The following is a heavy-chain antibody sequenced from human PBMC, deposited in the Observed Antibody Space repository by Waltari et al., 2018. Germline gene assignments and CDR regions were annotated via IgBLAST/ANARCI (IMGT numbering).Heavy chain of an antibody. CDR2: VRRSGRT. Sequence: QLQLQESGPGLVKPPGTLSLPCGCSGDSMSSTDVWNWVRQPPGKGLEWIGQVRRSGRTNYNPSFASRVTVAMDTYNNHFSLRLTSATAADTAVYFCARDRGRGLYLDSWGPGILVTVSP. D-gene: IGHD2-15*01. V-gene: IGHV4-4*01. CDR1: GDSMSSTDV. J-gene: IGHJ4*02. CDR3: ARDRGRGLYLDS.